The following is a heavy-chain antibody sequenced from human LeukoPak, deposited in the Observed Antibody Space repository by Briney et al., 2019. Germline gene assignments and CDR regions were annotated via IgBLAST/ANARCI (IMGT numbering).Heavy chain of an antibody. J-gene: IGHJ4*02. CDR1: GFTFSNYW. CDR2: IKADGSEK. V-gene: IGHV3-7*01. CDR3: ARDPCCYSSSWGPYFDY. Sequence: GGSLRLSCAASGFTFSNYWISWVRQAPEKGLEWVANIKADGSEKQYVDSVKGRFTISRDNAKNSLYLQMNSLRAEDTAVYYCARDPCCYSSSWGPYFDYWGQGTLVTVSS. D-gene: IGHD2-2*01.